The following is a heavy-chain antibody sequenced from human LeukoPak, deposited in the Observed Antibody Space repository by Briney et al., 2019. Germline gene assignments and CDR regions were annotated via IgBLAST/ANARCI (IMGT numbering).Heavy chain of an antibody. CDR2: TYYSGST. V-gene: IGHV4-39*07. CDR1: GGSISTRGYY. D-gene: IGHD1-26*01. Sequence: SETLSLTCTVSGGSISTRGYYWGWIRQPPGKGLEWIGTTYYSGSTNYNPSLKSRVTISVDTSKNQFSLKLTSVTAADTAVYYCARGVNSGYFDYCGQGTLVTVSS. CDR3: ARGVNSGYFDY. J-gene: IGHJ4*02.